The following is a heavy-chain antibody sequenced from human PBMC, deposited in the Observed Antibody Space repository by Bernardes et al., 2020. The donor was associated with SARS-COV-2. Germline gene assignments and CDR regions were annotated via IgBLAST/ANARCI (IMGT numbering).Heavy chain of an antibody. V-gene: IGHV3-7*01. J-gene: IGHJ6*02. CDR2: IKQDGSEK. D-gene: IGHD4-17*01. CDR3: ARERGEDGGPRDYYYYGMDV. CDR1: GFTFSSYW. Sequence: GGSLRLSCAASGFTFSSYWMSWVRQAPGKGLEWVANIKQDGSEKYYVDSVKGRFTISRDNAKNSLYLQMNSLRAEDTAVYYCARERGEDGGPRDYYYYGMDVWGQGTTVTVSS.